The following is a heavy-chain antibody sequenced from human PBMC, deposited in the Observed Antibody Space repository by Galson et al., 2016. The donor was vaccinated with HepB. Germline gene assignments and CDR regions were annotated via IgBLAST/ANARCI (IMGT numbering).Heavy chain of an antibody. D-gene: IGHD3-10*01. J-gene: IGHJ4*02. CDR3: ARLNRGGDYFDY. V-gene: IGHV4-39*01. CDR1: RGSISSSDSY. Sequence: SETLSLTCTVSRGSISSSDSYWAWIRQPPGKGLEWIGSIYYSGSRYFNPSLKSRVTVSIDTSKSQFFLKPTSVTAADTAVYFCARLNRGGDYFDYWGQGTLGTVSP. CDR2: IYYSGSR.